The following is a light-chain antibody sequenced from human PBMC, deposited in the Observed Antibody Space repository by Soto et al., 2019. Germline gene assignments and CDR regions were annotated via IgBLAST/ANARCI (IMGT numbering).Light chain of an antibody. CDR2: DVS. Sequence: QSALTQPASVSGSPGQSISLSGTGTSSDVGGYNYNNYVSWYQQHPGKAPKLIIYDVSNRPSGVSNRFSGSKSGNTASLTISGLQAEDEADYYCSSYTSSSTYVVFGGGTKVTVL. V-gene: IGLV2-14*03. CDR1: SSDVGGYNY. J-gene: IGLJ3*02. CDR3: SSYTSSSTYVV.